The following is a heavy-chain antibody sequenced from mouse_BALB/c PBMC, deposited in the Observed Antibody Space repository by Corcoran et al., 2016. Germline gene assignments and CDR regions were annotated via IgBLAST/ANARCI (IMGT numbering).Heavy chain of an antibody. CDR3: ARSKLTLDY. V-gene: IGHV9-1*02. CDR1: GYTFTNYG. D-gene: IGHD4-1*01. Sequence: QIKLVQYGPELKKPGETVKISCKASGYTFTNYGMIWVKQAPGKGLKWMGWINTYTGEPTYADDFKGRFAFSLETSASTAYLQINNLKNEDMATYFCARSKLTLDYWGQGTTLTVS. J-gene: IGHJ2*01. CDR2: INTYTGEP.